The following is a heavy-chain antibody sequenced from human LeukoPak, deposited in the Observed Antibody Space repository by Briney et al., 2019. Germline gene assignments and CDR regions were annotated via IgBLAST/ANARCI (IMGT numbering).Heavy chain of an antibody. J-gene: IGHJ4*02. Sequence: GGSLRLSCAASGLTFSDFWMHWVRQPPGKGLVWVALVRGDGRTTIYADSVKGRFTISRDNAKNTLYLQMNSLRADDSGVYYCATGHSYGYDYWGQGVLVTVSS. CDR2: VRGDGRTT. V-gene: IGHV3-74*01. CDR3: ATGHSYGYDY. D-gene: IGHD5-18*01. CDR1: GLTFSDFW.